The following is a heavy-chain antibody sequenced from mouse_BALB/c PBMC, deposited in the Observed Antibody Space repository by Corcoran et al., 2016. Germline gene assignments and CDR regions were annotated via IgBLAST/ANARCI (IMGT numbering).Heavy chain of an antibody. CDR2: IWWNDDK. D-gene: IGHD2-3*01. CDR1: GFSLSTSGMG. Sequence: QVTLKESGPGILQPSQTLSLTCSFSGFSLSTSGMGVGWIRQPSGKGLEWLVHIWWNDDKSYNPALKSRLTISKDTSSNQVFLMIASWDTAYTATSYCALISGYDAYYVPLAYWGQGTLVTVSA. J-gene: IGHJ3*01. CDR3: ALISGYDAYYVPLAY. V-gene: IGHV8-8*01.